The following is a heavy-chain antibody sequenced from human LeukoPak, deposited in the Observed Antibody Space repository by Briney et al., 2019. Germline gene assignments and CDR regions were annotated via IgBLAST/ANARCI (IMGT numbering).Heavy chain of an antibody. J-gene: IGHJ4*02. Sequence: GGSLRLSCAASGFTFSNNWMSWVRQAPGKGLEWVANIKYDGSEKYYVDSVKGRFTISRDNAKSSLYLQMNSLRVEDTAVYYCAITGGPTVTAFDLWGQGILVTVSS. V-gene: IGHV3-7*02. CDR2: IKYDGSEK. CDR1: GFTFSNNW. CDR3: AITGGPTVTAFDL. D-gene: IGHD4-17*01.